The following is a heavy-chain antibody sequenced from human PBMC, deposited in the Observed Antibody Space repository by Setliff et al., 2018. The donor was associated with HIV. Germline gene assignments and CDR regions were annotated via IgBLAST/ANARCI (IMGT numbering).Heavy chain of an antibody. CDR3: ASGKGVRGVIIRGGLDV. D-gene: IGHD3-10*01. Sequence: SVKVSCKASGGTFSSYTISWVRQAPGQGLEWMGGIIPIFGTTNYAQKFQGRVTMTRDTSTSTAYMELSSLTSEDTAVYYCASGKGVRGVIIRGGLDVWGKGTTVTVSS. CDR1: GGTFSSYT. J-gene: IGHJ6*04. CDR2: IIPIFGTT. V-gene: IGHV1-69*05.